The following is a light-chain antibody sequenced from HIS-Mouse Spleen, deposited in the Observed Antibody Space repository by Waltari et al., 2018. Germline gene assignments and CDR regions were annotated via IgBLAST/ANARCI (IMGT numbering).Light chain of an antibody. CDR3: SSYAGSNNSLYV. J-gene: IGLJ1*01. CDR2: EVS. Sequence: QSALTQPPSASGSPGPSVTLPCPGTSSRVGGSHYVSWYQQHPGKAPKLMIYEVSKRPSGVPDRFSGSKSGNTASLTVSGLQAEDEADYYCSSYAGSNNSLYVFGTGTKVTVL. V-gene: IGLV2-8*01. CDR1: SSRVGGSHY.